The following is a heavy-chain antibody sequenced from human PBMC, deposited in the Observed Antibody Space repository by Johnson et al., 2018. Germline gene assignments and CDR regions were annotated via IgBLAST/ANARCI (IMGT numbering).Heavy chain of an antibody. CDR2: MVGSGGSI. CDR3: AKGAGTRYYYVMDV. D-gene: IGHD1-1*01. J-gene: IGHJ6*02. V-gene: IGHV3-23*04. CDR1: GFTFSSYG. Sequence: EVQLVESGGGLVQXGGSXRLXCAASGFTFSSYGMSWVRQAPGKGLEWVSAMVGSGGSISYADSVKGRFTIARDNSKNTLYLQMNSRRAEDRAVYYCAKGAGTRYYYVMDVWGQGTTVTVSS.